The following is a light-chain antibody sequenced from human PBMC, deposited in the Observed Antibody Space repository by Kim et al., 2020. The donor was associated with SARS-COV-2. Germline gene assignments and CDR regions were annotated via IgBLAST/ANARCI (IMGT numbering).Light chain of an antibody. CDR1: QSVSSD. CDR3: QHYNNWPFT. V-gene: IGKV3-15*01. CDR2: CAS. Sequence: VAPGERATLSCRASQSVSSDLAWYQQKPGQAPRLLIYCASTRATAIPARFSGSGSGTEFTLTISSLQSEDFAVYYCQHYNNWPFTFGGGTKVDIK. J-gene: IGKJ4*01.